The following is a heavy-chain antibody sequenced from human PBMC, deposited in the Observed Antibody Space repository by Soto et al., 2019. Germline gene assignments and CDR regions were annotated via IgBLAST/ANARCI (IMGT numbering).Heavy chain of an antibody. V-gene: IGHV1-69*13. CDR2: FIPIFGTA. Sequence: GASVKVSCKASRGTFSSYAISWVRQAPGQGLEWMGGFIPIFGTANYAQKFQGRVTITADESTSTAYMELSSLRSEDTAVYYCARDQYYYDSSGPNAFDIWGQGTMVTVS. CDR3: ARDQYYYDSSGPNAFDI. CDR1: RGTFSSYA. J-gene: IGHJ3*02. D-gene: IGHD3-22*01.